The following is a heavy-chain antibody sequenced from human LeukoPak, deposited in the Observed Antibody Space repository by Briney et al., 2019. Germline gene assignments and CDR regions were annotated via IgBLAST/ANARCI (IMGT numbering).Heavy chain of an antibody. D-gene: IGHD3-16*02. CDR2: IKRDGSEK. V-gene: IGHV3-7*01. CDR3: ARAVGGYDYVWGSYRYTDRGSSMDV. CDR1: GFTFSSYW. J-gene: IGHJ6*03. Sequence: GGSLRLSCAASGFTFSSYWMSWVRQAPEKGLEWVANIKRDGSEKYYVDSVKGRFTVSRDNAKNSLYLQMNSLRAEDTAVYYCARAVGGYDYVWGSYRYTDRGSSMDVWGKGTTVTVSS.